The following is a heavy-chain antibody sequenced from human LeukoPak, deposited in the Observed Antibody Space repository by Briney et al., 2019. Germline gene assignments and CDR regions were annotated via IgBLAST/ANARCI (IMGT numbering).Heavy chain of an antibody. Sequence: SQTLSLTCTVTGGSISSGSYYWSWLRQPAGTGLEWLGRIYTSGSTNYNPSLKSRVTISVETSKNQFSLRPSSVTAADTAVYYCARVTSGGHVDYWGQGTLVTVPS. D-gene: IGHD2-8*02. CDR3: ARVTSGGHVDY. CDR2: IYTSGST. J-gene: IGHJ4*02. CDR1: GGSISSGSYY. V-gene: IGHV4-61*02.